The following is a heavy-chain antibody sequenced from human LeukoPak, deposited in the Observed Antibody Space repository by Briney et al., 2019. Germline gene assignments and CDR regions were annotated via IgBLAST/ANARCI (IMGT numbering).Heavy chain of an antibody. V-gene: IGHV3-74*01. CDR3: GTDLVKGY. CDR1: GFTFSSYW. J-gene: IGHJ4*02. CDR2: INSDGSST. Sequence: PGGGLRLSCAVSGFTFSSYWMHWVRQAPGKGLVWVSRINSDGSSTNYADSVKGRFTISRDNAKNTLYLQMNSLRAEDAAVYYCGTDLVKGYWGQGTLLTVAS. D-gene: IGHD2-21*01.